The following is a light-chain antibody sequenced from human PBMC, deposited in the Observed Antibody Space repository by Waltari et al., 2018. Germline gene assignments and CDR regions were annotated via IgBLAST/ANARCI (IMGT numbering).Light chain of an antibody. CDR3: QNHERLPAT. CDR1: QNIGRY. Sequence: EIVLTQSPGTLSLSPGERATLSCRASQNIGRYLVWYQQKPGQAHRLLIYEESRRATGIPDRFSGSGSVTDFSLTISRLEPEDVAVYYCQNHERLPATFGQGTKVESK. CDR2: EES. J-gene: IGKJ1*01. V-gene: IGKV3-20*01.